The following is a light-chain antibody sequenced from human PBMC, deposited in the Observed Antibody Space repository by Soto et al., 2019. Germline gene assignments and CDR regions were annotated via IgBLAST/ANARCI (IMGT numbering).Light chain of an antibody. Sequence: EIVLTQSPGTLSLSPGERATLSCRASQSVSSSYLAWYQQKPGQAPRLLIYGASSRATGIPDRFSGSGSGTDFTLIISRLEPEDCAVYYCQRYGSSPWTFGQGTKVAIK. CDR1: QSVSSSY. CDR3: QRYGSSPWT. J-gene: IGKJ1*01. V-gene: IGKV3-20*01. CDR2: GAS.